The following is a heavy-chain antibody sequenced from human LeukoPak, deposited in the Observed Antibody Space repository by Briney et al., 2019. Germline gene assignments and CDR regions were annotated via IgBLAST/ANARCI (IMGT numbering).Heavy chain of an antibody. CDR1: GFMFSSNW. V-gene: IGHV3-7*03. CDR2: IKEDGTET. CDR3: AKEGRSLQTY. D-gene: IGHD5-24*01. Sequence: GGSLRLSCAASGFMFSSNWMSWVRLAPGKGLEWVANIKEDGTETYYVDSVKGRFTISRDNAKNSLYLQMNSLRVEDTAVYYCAKEGRSLQTYWGQGTLVTDSS. J-gene: IGHJ4*02.